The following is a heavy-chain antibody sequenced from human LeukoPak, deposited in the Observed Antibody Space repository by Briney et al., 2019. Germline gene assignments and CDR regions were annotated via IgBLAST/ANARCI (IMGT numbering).Heavy chain of an antibody. CDR1: GFTFDDYA. CDR2: ISWNSGSI. Sequence: GGSLRLSCAASGFTFDDYAMHWVRQAPGKGLEWVSGISWNSGSIGYADSVKGRFTISRDNAKNSLYLQMNSLRAEDTAVYYCAREWYSSGWVIDYWGQGTLVTVSS. D-gene: IGHD6-19*01. CDR3: AREWYSSGWVIDY. J-gene: IGHJ4*02. V-gene: IGHV3-9*01.